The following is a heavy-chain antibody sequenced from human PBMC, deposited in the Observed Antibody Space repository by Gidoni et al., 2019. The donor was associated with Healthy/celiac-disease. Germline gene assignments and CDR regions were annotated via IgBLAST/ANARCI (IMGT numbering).Heavy chain of an antibody. Sequence: QVQLVQSGAAVKKPGASVKVSCKASGYTFTTYYIHWVRQAPGQGLEWMGIINPRGGSTSYAQKFQGRVTMTRDTSTSTVYMELSSLRSEDTAVYYCAREDSSGYEVPDYWGQGTLVTVSS. J-gene: IGHJ4*02. V-gene: IGHV1-46*01. CDR2: INPRGGST. D-gene: IGHD3-22*01. CDR1: GYTFTTYY. CDR3: AREDSSGYEVPDY.